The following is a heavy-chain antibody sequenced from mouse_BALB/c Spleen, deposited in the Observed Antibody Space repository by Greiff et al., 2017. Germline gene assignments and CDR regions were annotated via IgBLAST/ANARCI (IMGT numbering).Heavy chain of an antibody. CDR3: AKNLAWDRGYFDY. CDR2: IWRGGST. V-gene: IGHV2-5-1*01. J-gene: IGHJ2*01. Sequence: QVQLKESGPSLVQPSQSLSITCTVSGFSLTSYGVHWVRQSPGKGLEWLGVIWRGGSTDYNAAFMSRLSITKDNSKSQVFFKMNSLQADDTAIYYCAKNLAWDRGYFDYWGQGTTLTVSS. D-gene: IGHD3-3*01. CDR1: GFSLTSYG.